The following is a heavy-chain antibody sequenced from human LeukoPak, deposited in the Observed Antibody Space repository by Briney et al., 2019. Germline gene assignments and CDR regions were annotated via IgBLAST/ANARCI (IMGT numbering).Heavy chain of an antibody. J-gene: IGHJ4*02. CDR2: ISGSGGST. V-gene: IGHV3-23*01. CDR1: GXTFSSYA. CDR3: ARESCTTSCYGFDY. Sequence: GGSLRLSCAASGXTFSSYAMSWVRQAPGKGLEWVSAISGSGGSTYYADSVKGRFTISRDNSKNTLYLQMNSLRVEDTAVYYCARESCTTSCYGFDYWGQGTLVTVSS. D-gene: IGHD2-2*01.